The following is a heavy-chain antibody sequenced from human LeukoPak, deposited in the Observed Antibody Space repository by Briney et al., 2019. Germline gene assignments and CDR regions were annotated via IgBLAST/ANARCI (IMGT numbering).Heavy chain of an antibody. J-gene: IGHJ5*02. CDR3: ARDSPDCGSTTCYKDWFDP. CDR1: IFSTYA. D-gene: IGHD2-2*02. V-gene: IGHV4-39*07. Sequence: IFSTYAMNWVRQPPGKGLQWIGSVYYSGSTYYNPSLQSRVTISVDTSKNHFSLKLSSVTAADTAVYYCARDSPDCGSTTCYKDWFDPWGQGTLVTVSS. CDR2: VYYSGST.